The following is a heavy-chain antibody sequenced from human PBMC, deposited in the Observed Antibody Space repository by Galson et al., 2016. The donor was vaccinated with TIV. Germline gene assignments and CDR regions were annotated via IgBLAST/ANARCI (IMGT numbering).Heavy chain of an antibody. V-gene: IGHV1-24*01. CDR2: FDPEVFKT. D-gene: IGHD2/OR15-2a*01. CDR1: GDSLNELV. Sequence: SVKVSCKVSGDSLNELVMHWVRQAPGKGLEWMGGFDPEVFKTVYAQKFQGRLTMTADTDRDTAYMELGSLRIEDTAVYHCATVAWFPGLSLDNWGQGTLVTVSS. CDR3: ATVAWFPGLSLDN. J-gene: IGHJ4*02.